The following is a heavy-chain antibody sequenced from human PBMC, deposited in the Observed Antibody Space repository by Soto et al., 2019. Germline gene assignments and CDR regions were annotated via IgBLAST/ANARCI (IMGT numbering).Heavy chain of an antibody. CDR3: ARRDGVLAARGGTFKYFYGMDV. J-gene: IGHJ6*02. CDR1: GGSITTYY. CDR2: IYTNGGT. D-gene: IGHD2-2*01. V-gene: IGHV4-4*07. Sequence: QLQLQESGPGLVKPSETLSLTCTVSGGSITTYYWSWVRQPADKGLEWIGRIYTNGGTNYNPSLKSLVTMLVDTSKNQFSLKLRSVTAAETAIYYFARRDGVLAARGGTFKYFYGMDVWGQGTTVTVSS.